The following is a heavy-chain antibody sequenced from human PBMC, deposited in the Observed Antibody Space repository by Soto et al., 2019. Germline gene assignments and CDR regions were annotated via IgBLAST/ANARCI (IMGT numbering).Heavy chain of an antibody. CDR2: IIPIFGTA. CDR3: ARGDYDSSGYYDSNNWFDP. V-gene: IGHV1-69*13. CDR1: GGTFSSYA. Sequence: ASVKVSFKASGGTFSSYAISWVRQAPGQGLEWMGGIIPIFGTANYAQKFQGRVTITADESTSTAYMELSSLRSEDTAVYYCARGDYDSSGYYDSNNWFDPWGQGTLVTVSS. D-gene: IGHD3-22*01. J-gene: IGHJ5*02.